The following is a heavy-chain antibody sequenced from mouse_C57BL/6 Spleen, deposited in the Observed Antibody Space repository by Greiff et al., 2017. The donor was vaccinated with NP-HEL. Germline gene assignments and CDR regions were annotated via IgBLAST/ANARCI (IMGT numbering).Heavy chain of an antibody. D-gene: IGHD1-1*01. V-gene: IGHV8-8*01. CDR3: ARIGWPTTEAYFDV. Sequence: QVTLKESGPGILQPSQTLSLTCSFSGFSLSTFGMGVGWIRPPSGKGLEWLAHIWWGDDKYYNPALKSRLTISKDTSKNQVFLKIAKVDTADTDKYYCARIGWPTTEAYFDVWGTGTTVTVSS. CDR2: IWWGDDK. J-gene: IGHJ1*03. CDR1: GFSLSTFGMG.